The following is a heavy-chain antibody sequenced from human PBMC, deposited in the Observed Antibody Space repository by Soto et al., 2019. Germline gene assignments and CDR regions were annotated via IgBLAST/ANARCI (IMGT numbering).Heavy chain of an antibody. Sequence: SETLSLTCAVYGGSFSGYYWSWIRQPPGKGLEWIGEINHSGSTNYNPSLKSRVTISVDTSKNQFSLKLSSVTAADTAVYYCARGQGKYPHRINMDVWGKGTTVTVSS. J-gene: IGHJ6*03. CDR2: INHSGST. CDR3: ARGQGKYPHRINMDV. D-gene: IGHD2-2*02. CDR1: GGSFSGYY. V-gene: IGHV4-34*01.